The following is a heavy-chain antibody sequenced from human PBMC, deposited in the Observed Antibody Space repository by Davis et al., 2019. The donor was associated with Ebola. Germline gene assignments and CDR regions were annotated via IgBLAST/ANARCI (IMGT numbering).Heavy chain of an antibody. CDR3: ARGRHSSSYRYWYFDL. Sequence: KFQGRVTITRDTSASTAYMELSSLRSEDTAVYYCARGRHSSSYRYWYFDLWGRGTLVTVSS. J-gene: IGHJ2*01. D-gene: IGHD6-6*01. V-gene: IGHV1-3*01.